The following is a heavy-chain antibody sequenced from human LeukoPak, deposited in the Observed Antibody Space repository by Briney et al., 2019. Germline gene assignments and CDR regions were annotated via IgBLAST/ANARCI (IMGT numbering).Heavy chain of an antibody. D-gene: IGHD6-6*01. CDR3: AREGEGRSSLDY. Sequence: SETLPLTCTVSGGSISGNSYYWGWIRQPAGKGLEWIGLIYTSGSTHYNPSLKSRVTISVDTSKNQFSLRLSSVTAADTAVYYCAREGEGRSSLDYWGQGTLVTVSS. J-gene: IGHJ4*02. CDR1: GGSISGNSYY. V-gene: IGHV4-61*02. CDR2: IYTSGST.